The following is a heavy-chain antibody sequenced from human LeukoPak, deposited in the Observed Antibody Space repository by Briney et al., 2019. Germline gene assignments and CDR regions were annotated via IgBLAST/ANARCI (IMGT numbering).Heavy chain of an antibody. CDR2: SRNKASSYTT. V-gene: IGHV3-72*01. D-gene: IGHD3-10*01. CDR1: GFKFSDHY. J-gene: IGHJ4*02. Sequence: PGGSLRLSCAASGFKFSDHYIDWVRQAPGKGLEWVGRSRNKASSYTTEYAASVEGRFTISRDVSESSLYLQMNSLRAEDTAVYYCARVLVRGVIIRRGYYFDYWGQGTLVTVSS. CDR3: ARVLVRGVIIRRGYYFDY.